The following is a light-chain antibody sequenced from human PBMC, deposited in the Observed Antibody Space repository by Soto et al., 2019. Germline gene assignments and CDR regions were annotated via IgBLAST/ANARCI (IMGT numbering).Light chain of an antibody. V-gene: IGKV3-20*01. J-gene: IGKJ4*01. CDR3: QQYGSSPLLT. CDR2: GAS. CDR1: QSVSSSY. Sequence: EIVLTQSPGTLSLSPGERATLSCRASQSVSSSYLARYQQKPGQAPRLLIYGASSRATGIPDRLSGSGSGTDFTLTISRLEPEDFAVYYCQQYGSSPLLTFGGGTKVEIK.